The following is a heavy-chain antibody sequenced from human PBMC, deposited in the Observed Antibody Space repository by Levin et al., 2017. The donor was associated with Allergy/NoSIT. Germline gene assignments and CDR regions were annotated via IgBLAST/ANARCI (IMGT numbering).Heavy chain of an antibody. CDR1: GGSISSYY. Sequence: SETLSLTCTVSGGSISSYYWSWIRQPPGKGLEWIGYIYYSGSTNYNPSLKSRVTISVDTSKNQFSLKLSSVTAADTAVYYCARTAGLDYSSGLVTINWFDPWGQGTLVTVSS. CDR3: ARTAGLDYSSGLVTINWFDP. V-gene: IGHV4-59*01. D-gene: IGHD6-19*01. CDR2: IYYSGST. J-gene: IGHJ5*02.